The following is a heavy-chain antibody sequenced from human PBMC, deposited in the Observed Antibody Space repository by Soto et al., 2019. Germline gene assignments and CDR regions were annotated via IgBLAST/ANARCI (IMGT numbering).Heavy chain of an antibody. CDR2: IYYTGST. CDR3: ARALRGVVVLAAREMDV. V-gene: IGHV4-59*01. D-gene: IGHD2-15*01. Sequence: QVQLQESGPGLVKPSETLSLTCSVSGGSISSDYWSWIRQPPGKGLEWIGYIYYTGSTNYNPSLKSRVTISVDTSKNQFSLNLRSVTAADTAVYYCARALRGVVVLAAREMDVWGQGTTVTVSS. CDR1: GGSISSDY. J-gene: IGHJ6*02.